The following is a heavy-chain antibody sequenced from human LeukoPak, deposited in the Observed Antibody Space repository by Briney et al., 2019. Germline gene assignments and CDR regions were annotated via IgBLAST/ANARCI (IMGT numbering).Heavy chain of an antibody. J-gene: IGHJ4*02. CDR3: ARPSSGWYVLDY. D-gene: IGHD6-19*01. CDR1: GYXFTSYW. V-gene: IGHV5-10-1*01. Sequence: GESLKISCNGSGYXFTSYWISWVRQMPGKGLEWMGRIDPSDSYTNYSPSFQGHVTISADKSISTAYLQWSSLKASDTAMYYCARPSSGWYVLDYWGQGTLVTVSS. CDR2: IDPSDSYT.